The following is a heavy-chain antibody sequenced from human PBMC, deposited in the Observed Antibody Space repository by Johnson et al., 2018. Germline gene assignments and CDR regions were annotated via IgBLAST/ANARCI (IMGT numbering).Heavy chain of an antibody. Sequence: EVQLVESGGGLVQPGGSLKLSCAASGFTFSASAMHWVRQASGNGLARIGRIRGKANSYATAYAASVKGRFTISRDDSKNTAYLQMNSLKTEDTAVYYCTSEGHWGQGTLVTVSS. CDR3: TSEGH. CDR2: IRGKANSYAT. V-gene: IGHV3-73*01. J-gene: IGHJ1*01. CDR1: GFTFSASA.